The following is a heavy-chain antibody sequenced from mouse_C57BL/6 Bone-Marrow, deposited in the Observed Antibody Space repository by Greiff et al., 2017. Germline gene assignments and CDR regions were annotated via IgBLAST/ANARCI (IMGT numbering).Heavy chain of an antibody. D-gene: IGHD2-4*01. V-gene: IGHV1-62-3*01. CDR3: ARGYDYDDAMDY. J-gene: IGHJ4*01. CDR1: GYTFTSYW. CDR2: IDPNSGGT. Sequence: QVQLQQPGAELVKPGASVKLSCKASGYTFTSYWMHWVKQRPGRGLEWIGRIDPNSGGTKYNEKFKSKATLTVDQYSSTAYMQLNSLTSEYSAVYYGARGYDYDDAMDYWGQGTSVTVSS.